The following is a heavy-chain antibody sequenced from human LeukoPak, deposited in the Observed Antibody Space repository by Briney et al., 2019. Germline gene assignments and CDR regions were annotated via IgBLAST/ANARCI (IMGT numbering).Heavy chain of an antibody. CDR2: IYYSGPT. Sequence: SETLSLTCRVSGGYIISSCYYWDWLRESPGERQEWMGSIYYSGPTFYKSSFKSRVTISVDTSKNQLPLQMTSLTAADTAVYFCARHGGLARVVQPFDPWGQGTLVTVSS. J-gene: IGHJ5*02. D-gene: IGHD4-23*01. V-gene: IGHV4-39*01. CDR3: ARHGGLARVVQPFDP. CDR1: GGYIISSCYY.